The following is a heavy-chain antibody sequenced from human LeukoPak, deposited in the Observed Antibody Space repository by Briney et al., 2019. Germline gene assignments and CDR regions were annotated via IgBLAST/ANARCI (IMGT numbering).Heavy chain of an antibody. D-gene: IGHD1-26*01. CDR2: ISAYNGNT. CDR3: ARDRLYSGSYSNWFDP. V-gene: IGHV1-18*01. J-gene: IGHJ5*02. Sequence: ASVKVSCKASGYTFTSYGISWVRQAPGQGLEWMGWISAYNGNTNYAQKLQGRVTMTTDTSTSTAYMELRSLRSDDTAVYYCARDRLYSGSYSNWFDPWGQGTLVTVSS. CDR1: GYTFTSYG.